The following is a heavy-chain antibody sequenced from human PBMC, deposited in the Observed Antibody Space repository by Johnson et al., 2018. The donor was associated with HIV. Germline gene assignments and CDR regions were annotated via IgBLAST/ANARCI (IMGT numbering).Heavy chain of an antibody. J-gene: IGHJ3*02. CDR1: GFTLSTYG. V-gene: IGHV3-30*03. CDR3: ARDKDAFDI. CDR2: ISYDGSNK. Sequence: QMQLVESGGGLVQPGMSLRLSCVASGFTLSTYGMHWVRQAPGKGLEWVAVISYDGSNKYYADSVKGRFTISRDNSKNTLYLQMNSLRAEDTAVYYCARDKDAFDIWGQGTMVTVSS.